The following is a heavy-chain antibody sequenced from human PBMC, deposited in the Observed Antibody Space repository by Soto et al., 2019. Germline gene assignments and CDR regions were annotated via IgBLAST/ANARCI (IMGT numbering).Heavy chain of an antibody. Sequence: GASVKVSCKASGGTFSSYAISWVRQAPGQGLEWMGGIIPIFGTANYAQKFQGRVTITADESTSTAYMELSSLRSEDTAVYYCAISGYDYYWFDPWGQGTRVTVSS. CDR3: AISGYDYYWFDP. J-gene: IGHJ5*02. V-gene: IGHV1-69*13. D-gene: IGHD5-12*01. CDR2: IIPIFGTA. CDR1: GGTFSSYA.